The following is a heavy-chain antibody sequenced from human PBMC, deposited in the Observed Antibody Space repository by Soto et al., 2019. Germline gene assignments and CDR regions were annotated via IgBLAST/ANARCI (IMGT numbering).Heavy chain of an antibody. CDR1: GYTFTSYG. Sequence: QVQLVQSGAEVKKPGASVKVSCKASGYTFTSYGISWVRQAPGQGLEWMGWISAYNGNTNYAQKLQGRVTMTTDTSSSTAYKKLRSLRSDDTAVYYCASNADGDYYYYGMDVWGQGTTVTVSS. CDR3: ASNADGDYYYYGMDV. V-gene: IGHV1-18*01. J-gene: IGHJ6*02. CDR2: ISAYNGNT. D-gene: IGHD4-17*01.